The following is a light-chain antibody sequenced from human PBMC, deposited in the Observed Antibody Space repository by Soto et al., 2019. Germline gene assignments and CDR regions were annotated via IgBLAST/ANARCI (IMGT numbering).Light chain of an antibody. CDR2: AAS. J-gene: IGKJ5*01. V-gene: IGKV1-5*01. CDR3: QELFDSPIT. CDR1: QSISSW. Sequence: DMQMTQSPSTLSASVGGRVTITCRASQSISSWLAWYQQKPGKAPNLLIYAASTLESGVPSRFSATVSGTKFNPTITSLQPEDFATYYCQELFDSPITFGQGTRLEIK.